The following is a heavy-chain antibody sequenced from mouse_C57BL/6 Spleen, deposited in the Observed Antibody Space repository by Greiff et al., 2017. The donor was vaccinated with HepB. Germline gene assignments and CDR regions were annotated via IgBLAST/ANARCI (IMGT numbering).Heavy chain of an antibody. J-gene: IGHJ4*01. Sequence: DVKLQESGPGLVKPSQSLSLTCSVTGYSITSGYYWNWIRQFPGNKLEWMGNISYDGTNNYNPNLKNRISITRDTSKNQFFLKLNSVTTEDTATYYSARENWDDAMDYWGQGTSVTVSS. CDR1: GYSITSGYY. CDR2: ISYDGTN. CDR3: ARENWDDAMDY. D-gene: IGHD4-1*01. V-gene: IGHV3-6*01.